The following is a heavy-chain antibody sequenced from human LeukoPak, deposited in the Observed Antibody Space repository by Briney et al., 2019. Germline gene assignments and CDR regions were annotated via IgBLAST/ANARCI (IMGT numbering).Heavy chain of an antibody. J-gene: IGHJ5*02. CDR3: AKDGGYSYGYFTFDP. CDR2: ISSSSSYI. CDR1: GFTFSSYS. Sequence: GGSLRLSCAASGFTFSSYSMNWVRQAPGKGLEWVSSISSSSSYIYYADSVKGRFTISRDNAKNSLYLQMNSLRAEDTAVYYCAKDGGYSYGYFTFDPWGQGTLVTVSS. D-gene: IGHD5-18*01. V-gene: IGHV3-21*01.